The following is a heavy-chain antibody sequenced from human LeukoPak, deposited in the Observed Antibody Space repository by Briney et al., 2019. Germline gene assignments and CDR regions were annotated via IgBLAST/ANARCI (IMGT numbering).Heavy chain of an antibody. Sequence: PSETLSLTCAVYGGSFSGYYWSWIRQPPGKGLEWIREINHSGSTNYNPSLKSRVTISVDTSKNQFSLKLSSVTAADTAVYYCARSPRWDYWGQGTLVTVSS. D-gene: IGHD4-23*01. CDR3: ARSPRWDY. CDR1: GGSFSGYY. J-gene: IGHJ4*02. CDR2: INHSGST. V-gene: IGHV4-34*01.